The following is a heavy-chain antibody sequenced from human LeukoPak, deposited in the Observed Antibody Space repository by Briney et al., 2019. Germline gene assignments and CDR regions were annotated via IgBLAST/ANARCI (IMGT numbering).Heavy chain of an antibody. CDR2: ISYDGSDI. V-gene: IGHV3-30*04. J-gene: IGHJ4*02. CDR3: ARDHSITMIIVPDY. CDR1: GFTFSSYA. Sequence: GGSLRLSCAASGFTFSSYALHWVRQAPGKGLEWVAVISYDGSDIYYADSVKGRITISRDNSKNTVWLQMNSLRPEDTAVYYCARDHSITMIIVPDYWGQGTLVTVSS. D-gene: IGHD3-22*01.